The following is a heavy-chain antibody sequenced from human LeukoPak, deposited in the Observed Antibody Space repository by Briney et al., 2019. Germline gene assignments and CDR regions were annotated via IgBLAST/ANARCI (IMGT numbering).Heavy chain of an antibody. CDR2: ISGSSSTI. J-gene: IGHJ4*02. D-gene: IGHD6-19*01. V-gene: IGHV3-48*01. Sequence: GGSLRLSCAASGFTFSTFAMIWVRQAPGKGLEWVSYISGSSSTIYYADSVKGRFTISRDNAKNSLYLQMNSLRAEDTAVYYCASSYSSGWYYDYWGQGTLVTVSS. CDR1: GFTFSTFA. CDR3: ASSYSSGWYYDY.